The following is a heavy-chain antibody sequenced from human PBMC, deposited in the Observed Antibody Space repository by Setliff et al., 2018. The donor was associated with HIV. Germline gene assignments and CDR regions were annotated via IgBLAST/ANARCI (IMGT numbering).Heavy chain of an antibody. J-gene: IGHJ5*02. CDR1: GFTFSSYW. CDR2: IKQDGSEK. CDR3: ANLWELGA. V-gene: IGHV3-7*03. D-gene: IGHD3-16*01. Sequence: GGSLRLSCAASGFTFSSYWMSWVRQDPGKGLEWVANIKQDGSEKYYVDSVEGRFTISRDNARTSLYLEMSSLRDEDTAVYLCANLWELGAWGQGTLVTAPQ.